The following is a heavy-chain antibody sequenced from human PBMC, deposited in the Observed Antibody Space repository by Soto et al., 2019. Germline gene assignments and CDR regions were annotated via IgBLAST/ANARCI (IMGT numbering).Heavy chain of an antibody. V-gene: IGHV3-9*01. CDR3: AKDIRYSYDGLFDY. D-gene: IGHD5-18*01. Sequence: GGSLRLSCAASGFTFDDYAMHWVRQAPGKGLEWVSGISWNSGSIGYADSVKGRFTISRDNAKNSLYLQMNSLRAEDTALYYCAKDIRYSYDGLFDYWGQGTLVTVS. CDR2: ISWNSGSI. J-gene: IGHJ4*02. CDR1: GFTFDDYA.